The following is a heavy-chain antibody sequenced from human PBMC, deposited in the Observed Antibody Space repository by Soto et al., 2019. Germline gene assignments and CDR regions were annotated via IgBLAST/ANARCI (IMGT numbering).Heavy chain of an antibody. J-gene: IGHJ6*02. Sequence: EASVKVSFKASGGTFSSYAISWLRQAPGQGLEWMGGIIPIFGTANYAQKFQGRVTITADESTSTAYMELSSLRSEDTAVYYCARKCYYDSSGHHYYYYGMDVWGQGTTVTVSS. V-gene: IGHV1-69*13. CDR1: GGTFSSYA. CDR2: IIPIFGTA. D-gene: IGHD3-22*01. CDR3: ARKCYYDSSGHHYYYYGMDV.